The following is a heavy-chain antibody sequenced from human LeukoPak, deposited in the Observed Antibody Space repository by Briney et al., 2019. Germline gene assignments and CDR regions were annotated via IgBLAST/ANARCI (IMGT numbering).Heavy chain of an antibody. D-gene: IGHD3/OR15-3a*01. J-gene: IGHJ4*02. V-gene: IGHV3-66*01. Sequence: PGGSLRLSCAASGFTVSSNYMSWVRQAPGKGLEWVSVIYIGGSTYYADSVRGRFTISRDNSKNTLYLQMNSLRAEDTAVYYGARERDYYFDCWGQGTLVTVSS. CDR1: GFTVSSNY. CDR3: ARERDYYFDC. CDR2: IYIGGST.